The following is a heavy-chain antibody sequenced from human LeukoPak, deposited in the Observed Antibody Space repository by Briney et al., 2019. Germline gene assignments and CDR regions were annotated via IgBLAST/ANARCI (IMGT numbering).Heavy chain of an antibody. CDR1: GYIFTGYY. Sequence: ASVKVSCKASGYIFTGYYMHWVRQAPGQGLEWMGWINPNSGGTNYAQKFQGRVTMTRDTSISTAYMELSRLRSDDTAVYYCARVCGGDCSPRTKGYYFDYWGQGTLVTVSS. D-gene: IGHD2-21*02. CDR3: ARVCGGDCSPRTKGYYFDY. CDR2: INPNSGGT. V-gene: IGHV1-2*02. J-gene: IGHJ4*02.